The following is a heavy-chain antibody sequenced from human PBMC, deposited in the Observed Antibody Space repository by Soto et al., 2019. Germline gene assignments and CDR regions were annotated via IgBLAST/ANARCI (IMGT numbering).Heavy chain of an antibody. Sequence: SETLSLTCTVSGGSISSGGYYWSWIRQHPGKGLEWIGYIYYSGSTYYNPSLKSRVTISVDTSKNQFSLKLSSVTAADTAVYYCARVRSSYYMDVWGKGTTVTVSS. V-gene: IGHV4-31*03. CDR2: IYYSGST. CDR3: ARVRSSYYMDV. CDR1: GGSISSGGYY. J-gene: IGHJ6*03.